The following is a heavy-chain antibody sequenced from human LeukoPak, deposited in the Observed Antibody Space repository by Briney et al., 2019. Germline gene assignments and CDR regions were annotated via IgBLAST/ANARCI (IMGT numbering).Heavy chain of an antibody. J-gene: IGHJ4*02. Sequence: PSETLSLTCTVSGGSISSGGYYWSWIRQHPGKGLEWIGEINHSGSTNYNPSLKSRVTISVDTSKNQFFLKLSSVTAADTAVYYCARVEVLRYFDWLPPTPHFDYWGQGTLVTVSS. CDR2: INHSGST. CDR1: GGSISSGGYY. V-gene: IGHV4-31*03. D-gene: IGHD3-9*01. CDR3: ARVEVLRYFDWLPPTPHFDY.